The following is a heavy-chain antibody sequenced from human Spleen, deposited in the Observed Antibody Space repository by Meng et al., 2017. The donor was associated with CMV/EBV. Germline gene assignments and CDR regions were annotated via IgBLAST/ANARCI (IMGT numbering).Heavy chain of an antibody. J-gene: IGHJ4*02. CDR1: GCSFNNAW. V-gene: IGHV3-15*01. CDR2: IKSRADGGTT. Sequence: ALGCSFNNAWRTWVRQAPGKGLEWVGRIKSRADGGTTDFAAPVKGRFSISRDDSKNTLYLQMSSLKTEDTAVYYCASRHAVRPCHDNWGQGALVTVSS. CDR3: ASRHAVRPCHDN. D-gene: IGHD2-8*01.